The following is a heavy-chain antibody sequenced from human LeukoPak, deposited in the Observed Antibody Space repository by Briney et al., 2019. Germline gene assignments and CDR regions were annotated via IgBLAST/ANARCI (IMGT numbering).Heavy chain of an antibody. Sequence: GRSLRLSCAASGFTFSSYAMHWVRQAPGKGLEWVAVISYDGSNKYYADSVRGRFTISRDNAKNTLYLQMNSLRAEDTAVYYCVRGGWYNWNVDFDYWGQGTLVTVSS. V-gene: IGHV3-30*04. CDR3: VRGGWYNWNVDFDY. CDR1: GFTFSSYA. J-gene: IGHJ4*02. D-gene: IGHD1-1*01. CDR2: ISYDGSNK.